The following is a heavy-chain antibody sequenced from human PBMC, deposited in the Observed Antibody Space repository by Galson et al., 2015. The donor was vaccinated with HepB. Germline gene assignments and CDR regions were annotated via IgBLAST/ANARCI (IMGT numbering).Heavy chain of an antibody. D-gene: IGHD5-12*01. Sequence: SLRLSCAASGFTFGDYTMSWFRQAPGKGLGWVGSIRSKAYGGTTEYVASVKRRFTISRHDSKSIAYLQINSLKTEDTAVYYCTGDRKGGYGPFDYWGQGTLVTVSS. CDR3: TGDRKGGYGPFDY. CDR1: GFTFGDYT. CDR2: IRSKAYGGTT. V-gene: IGHV3-49*03. J-gene: IGHJ4*02.